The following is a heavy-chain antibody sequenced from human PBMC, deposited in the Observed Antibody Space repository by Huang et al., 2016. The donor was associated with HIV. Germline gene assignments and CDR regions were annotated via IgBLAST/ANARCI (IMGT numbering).Heavy chain of an antibody. J-gene: IGHJ6*02. D-gene: IGHD3-22*01. Sequence: QVQLVQSGAEVKKPGAPVKVSCKASGYTFTSYGISWVRQAPGQGLEWMGWISAYNGNTNYAQKLQGRVTMTTDTSTSTAYMELRSLRSDDTAVYYCARARVITGYYYYGMDVWGQGTTVTVSS. CDR2: ISAYNGNT. CDR1: GYTFTSYG. CDR3: ARARVITGYYYYGMDV. V-gene: IGHV1-18*04.